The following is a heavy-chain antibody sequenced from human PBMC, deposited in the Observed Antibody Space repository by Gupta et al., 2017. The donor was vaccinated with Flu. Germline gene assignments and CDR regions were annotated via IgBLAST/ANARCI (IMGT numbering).Heavy chain of an antibody. CDR2: INHSGPT. V-gene: IGHV4-34*01. Sequence: QVQLQQWGAGLLKPSETLSLTCAVDGASFSGYYCSWIRQSPGKGLEWIGEINHSGPTNYNPSLKSRVTISVDTSKTQFSLKLNSVTAADTAVYFCARGKSSSMFYYAYYGMDVWGQGTTVTVSS. CDR3: ARGKSSSMFYYAYYGMDV. CDR1: GASFSGYY. J-gene: IGHJ6*02. D-gene: IGHD6-6*01.